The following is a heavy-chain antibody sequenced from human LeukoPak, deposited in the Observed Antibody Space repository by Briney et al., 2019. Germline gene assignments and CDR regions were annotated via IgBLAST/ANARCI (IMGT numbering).Heavy chain of an antibody. V-gene: IGHV4-30-4*01. D-gene: IGHD3-22*01. CDR3: ARVHNYYDSSGYSRGGY. Sequence: PSQTLSLTCTVSGGSISRGDYYWRWIRQPPGKGLEWIGYIYYSGGTYYNPSLKSRVTRSVDTSKNQFSLKLSSVTAADTAVYYCARVHNYYDSSGYSRGGYWGQGTLVTVSS. CDR1: GGSISRGDYY. CDR2: IYYSGGT. J-gene: IGHJ4*02.